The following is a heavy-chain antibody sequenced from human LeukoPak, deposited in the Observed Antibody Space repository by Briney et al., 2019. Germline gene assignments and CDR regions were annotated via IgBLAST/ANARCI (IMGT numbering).Heavy chain of an antibody. CDR3: ARERRWLQGDNWFDP. CDR2: ISYDGSNK. D-gene: IGHD5-24*01. J-gene: IGHJ5*02. CDR1: GFAFSSYA. V-gene: IGHV3-30-3*01. Sequence: QPGGSLRLSCAASGFAFSSYAMHWVRQAPGKGLEWVAVISYDGSNKYYADSVKGRFTISRDNSKNTLYLQMNSLRAEDTAVYYCARERRWLQGDNWFDPWGQGTLVTVSS.